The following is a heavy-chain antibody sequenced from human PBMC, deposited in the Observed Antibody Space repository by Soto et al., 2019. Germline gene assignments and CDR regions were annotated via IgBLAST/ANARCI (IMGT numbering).Heavy chain of an antibody. CDR3: VKGSEINPY. J-gene: IGHJ4*02. D-gene: IGHD3-16*01. CDR2: IPYDGSNQ. CDR1: GFMFSSYA. Sequence: PGGSLRLSCAASGFMFSSYALHWVRQPPGKGLEWVAVIPYDGSNQYYADSVKGRFTISRDNSRNTLYLQMNSLRAEDTAIYYCVKGSEINPYWGQGTLVTVSS. V-gene: IGHV3-30*18.